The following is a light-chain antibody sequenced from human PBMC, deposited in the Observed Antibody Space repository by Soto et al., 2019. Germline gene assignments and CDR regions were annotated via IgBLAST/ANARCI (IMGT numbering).Light chain of an antibody. CDR3: QQSYSTSVT. CDR1: QSISSY. J-gene: IGKJ1*01. V-gene: IGKV1-39*01. CDR2: AAS. Sequence: DVQMTQSQSSLSGSVGDRVTITCRASQSISSYLNWYQQKPGKAPKLLIYAASSLQSGVPSRFSGSGSGTDFTLTISSLQPEDFATYYCQQSYSTSVTFGQGTKVDIK.